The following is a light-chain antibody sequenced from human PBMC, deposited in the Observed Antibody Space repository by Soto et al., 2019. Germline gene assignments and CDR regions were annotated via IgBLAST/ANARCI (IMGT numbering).Light chain of an antibody. CDR3: CSYAGSYTYV. CDR2: DVN. V-gene: IGLV2-11*01. J-gene: IGLJ1*01. Sequence: QSVLAQPRSVSGSPGQSVTISCTGTDSNIGFYNFVSWYQQHPDKAPHLVIYDVNKRPSGVPASFSGSKSGNTASLTIYGLQADDEADYYCCSYAGSYTYVFGIGTKVTVL. CDR1: DSNIGFYNF.